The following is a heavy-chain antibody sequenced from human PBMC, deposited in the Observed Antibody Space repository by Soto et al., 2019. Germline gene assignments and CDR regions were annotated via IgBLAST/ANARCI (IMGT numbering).Heavy chain of an antibody. Sequence: QVQLVQSGAEVKKPGASVKISCKASGYTSKSYYIHWVRQAPGEGLEWMALISTNSVETFYAQKLQSRVTLTRETSTSTVTMELSSLGSEDTAAYYCVAETAFTRWLDVWGQGTMVTVAS. CDR3: VAETAFTRWLDV. D-gene: IGHD3-16*01. CDR2: ISTNSVET. CDR1: GYTSKSYY. V-gene: IGHV1-46*02. J-gene: IGHJ5*02.